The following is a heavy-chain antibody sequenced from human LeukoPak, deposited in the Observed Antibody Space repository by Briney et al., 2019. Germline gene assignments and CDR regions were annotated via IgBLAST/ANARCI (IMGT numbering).Heavy chain of an antibody. D-gene: IGHD2-15*01. CDR3: AETGGYNSGVFDY. V-gene: IGHV1-2*02. CDR1: GYTFTGYY. J-gene: IGHJ4*02. CDR2: INPNSGGT. Sequence: ASVKVSCKASGYTFTGYYMHWVRQAPGQGLEWMGWINPNSGGTSYAQKFRGRVTMTRDTSISTAYMELSRLKSDDTAVYYCAETGGYNSGVFDYWGQGTLVTVSS.